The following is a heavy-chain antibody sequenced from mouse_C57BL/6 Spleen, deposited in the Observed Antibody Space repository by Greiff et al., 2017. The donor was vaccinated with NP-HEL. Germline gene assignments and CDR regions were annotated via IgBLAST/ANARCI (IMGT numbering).Heavy chain of an antibody. V-gene: IGHV1-7*01. Sequence: QVQLQQSGAELAKPGASVKLSCKASGYTFTSYWMHWVKQRPGQGLEWIGYINPSSGNTKYNQKFKDKATLTTDKSSSTAYMQLSSLTSEDYAVYYCAREWGIGYSNFWYFDVWGTGTTVTVSS. CDR1: GYTFTSYW. J-gene: IGHJ1*03. D-gene: IGHD2-5*01. CDR3: AREWGIGYSNFWYFDV. CDR2: INPSSGNT.